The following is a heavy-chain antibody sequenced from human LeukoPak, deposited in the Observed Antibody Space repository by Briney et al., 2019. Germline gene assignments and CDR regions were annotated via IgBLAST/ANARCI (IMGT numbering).Heavy chain of an antibody. CDR1: GGSISSSSYY. D-gene: IGHD3-10*01. CDR3: ATMVRGVIIPPY. J-gene: IGHJ4*02. CDR2: IYYSGST. Sequence: SETLSLTCTVSGGSISSSSYYWGWIRQPPGTGLEWIGSIYYSGSTYYNPSLKSRVTISVDTSKNQFSLKLSSVTAADTAVYYCATMVRGVIIPPYWGQGTLVTVSS. V-gene: IGHV4-39*01.